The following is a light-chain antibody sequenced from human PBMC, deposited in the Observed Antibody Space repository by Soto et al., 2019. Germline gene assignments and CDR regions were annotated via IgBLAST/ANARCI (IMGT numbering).Light chain of an antibody. CDR2: DAS. CDR3: QQYDDLPIT. V-gene: IGKV1-33*01. Sequence: DIQMTQSPSSLFASVGDRVTITCRASQDISHFLNWYQQKPGKAPKLLIYDASNLQTGVPSRFSGRGSGTDFTFTIRSLQPDDSGTYYCQQYDDLPITFGQGTRLEI. J-gene: IGKJ5*01. CDR1: QDISHF.